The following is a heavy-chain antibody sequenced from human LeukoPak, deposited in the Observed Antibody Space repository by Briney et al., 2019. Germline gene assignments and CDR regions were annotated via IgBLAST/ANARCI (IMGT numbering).Heavy chain of an antibody. CDR3: ARAGSGSSGSWFDP. CDR2: IYYSGST. J-gene: IGHJ5*02. V-gene: IGHV4-39*07. D-gene: IGHD1-26*01. CDR1: GGSISSSSYY. Sequence: SETLSLTCTVSGGSISSSSYYWGWIRQPPGTGLEWIGSIYYSGSTYYNPSLKSRVTISVDTSKNQFSLKLSSVTAADTAVYYCARAGSGSSGSWFDPWGQGTLVTVSS.